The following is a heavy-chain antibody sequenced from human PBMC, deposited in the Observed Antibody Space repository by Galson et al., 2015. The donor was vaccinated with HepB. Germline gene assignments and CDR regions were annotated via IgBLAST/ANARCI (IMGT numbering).Heavy chain of an antibody. Sequence: SLRLSCAASGFTFSSYAMSWVRQAPGKGLEWVSAISGSGGSTYYADSVKGRSTISRDNSKNTLYLQMNSLRAKDTAVYYCANWWLIRADAFDIWGQGTMVTVSS. CDR3: ANWWLIRADAFDI. CDR1: GFTFSSYA. CDR2: ISGSGGST. J-gene: IGHJ3*02. V-gene: IGHV3-23*01. D-gene: IGHD2-8*02.